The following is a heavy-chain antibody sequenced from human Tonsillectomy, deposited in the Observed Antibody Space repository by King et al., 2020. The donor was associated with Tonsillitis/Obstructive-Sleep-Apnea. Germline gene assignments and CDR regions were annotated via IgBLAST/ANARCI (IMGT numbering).Heavy chain of an antibody. V-gene: IGHV1-69*01. CDR2: IIPIFGTA. Sequence: QLVQSGAEVKKPGSSVKVSCKASGGTFSSYAISWVRQAPGQGLEWMGGIIPIFGTANYAQKFQGRVTITADESTSTAYMELSSLRSEDTAGYYCARVREYCSSTSCYRAGGAFDIWGQGTMVTVSS. CDR1: GGTFSSYA. D-gene: IGHD2-2*01. J-gene: IGHJ3*02. CDR3: ARVREYCSSTSCYRAGGAFDI.